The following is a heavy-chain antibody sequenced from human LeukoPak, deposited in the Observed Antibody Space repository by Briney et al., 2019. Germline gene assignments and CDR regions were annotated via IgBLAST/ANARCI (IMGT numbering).Heavy chain of an antibody. CDR3: ARLLHDSRGYYYFDY. Sequence: SETLSLTCTDSGGSISSSSYYWGWIRQPPGEGLQWLGSIYYNGSPYDNPSLKSRVTISVDTSKNQFSLKLSSVTAADTAVYYCARLLHDSRGYYYFDYWGPGTLVTVSS. D-gene: IGHD3-22*01. V-gene: IGHV4-39*01. J-gene: IGHJ4*02. CDR1: GGSISSSSYY. CDR2: IYYNGSP.